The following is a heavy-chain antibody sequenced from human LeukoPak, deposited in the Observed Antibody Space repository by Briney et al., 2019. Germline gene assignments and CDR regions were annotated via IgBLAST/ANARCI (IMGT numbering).Heavy chain of an antibody. D-gene: IGHD1-1*01. J-gene: IGHJ4*02. CDR3: ARFAAPQLTRIEY. CDR1: GYSISSAFY. CDR2: IYYSGNT. Sequence: SETLSLTCAVSGYSISSAFYWGWIRQPPGKGLEWIGSIYYSGNTFYNPSLKSRLTISVDTSKNQFSLRLSSVTAADTAVYYCARFAAPQLTRIEYWGQGILVTVSS. V-gene: IGHV4-38-2*01.